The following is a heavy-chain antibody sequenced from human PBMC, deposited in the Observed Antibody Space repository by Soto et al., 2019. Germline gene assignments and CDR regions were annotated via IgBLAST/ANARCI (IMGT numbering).Heavy chain of an antibody. CDR2: IIPILGTT. Sequence: QVQLVQSGAEVKKPGSSVKLSCKASGGTISSHAISWVRQAPGQGLEWMGGIIPILGTTNYTQKFQGRVTITADESMSTVYMELSSLRLEDTAVHYCARDRRPYDNGMDVWGQGTTVTVS. CDR1: GGTISSHA. CDR3: ARDRRPYDNGMDV. V-gene: IGHV1-69*01. J-gene: IGHJ6*02.